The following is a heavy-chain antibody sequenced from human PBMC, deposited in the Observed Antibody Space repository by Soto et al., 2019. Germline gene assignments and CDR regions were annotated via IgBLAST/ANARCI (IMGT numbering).Heavy chain of an antibody. V-gene: IGHV1-8*01. J-gene: IGHJ6*03. Sequence: GASVKVSCKASGYTFTSYDINWVRQATGQGLEWMGWMNPNSGNTGYAQKFQGRVTMTRNTSISTAYMELSSLGSEDTAVYYCARSPTQYSSRWYSQRMYYYYYMDVWGKGTTVTVSS. CDR2: MNPNSGNT. CDR1: GYTFTSYD. CDR3: ARSPTQYSSRWYSQRMYYYYYMDV. D-gene: IGHD6-13*01.